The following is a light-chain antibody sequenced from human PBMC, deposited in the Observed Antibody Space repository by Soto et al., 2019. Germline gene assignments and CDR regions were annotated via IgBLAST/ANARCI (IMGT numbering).Light chain of an antibody. Sequence: IPLTQSPAPLSASVGERVTITCRASQSISSWLAWYQQKPGKAPKLLIYDASSLESGVPSRFSGSGSGTEFTLTISSLQPDDFATYYCQQYNSYPWTFGQGTKVDIK. V-gene: IGKV1-5*01. J-gene: IGKJ1*01. CDR3: QQYNSYPWT. CDR1: QSISSW. CDR2: DAS.